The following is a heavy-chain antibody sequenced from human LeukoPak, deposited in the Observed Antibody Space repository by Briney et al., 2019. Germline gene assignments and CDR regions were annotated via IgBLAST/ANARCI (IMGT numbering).Heavy chain of an antibody. V-gene: IGHV1-69*04. J-gene: IGHJ6*02. CDR1: GGTFSSYA. CDR2: IIPILGMT. Sequence: GASVKVSCKASGGTFSSYAITWVRQAPGQGLEWVGRIIPILGMTTYAQKFQGRVTITADKSTSTAYMELSSLRSDDTAVYYCARTNYYDSSGYQGAGTYYCGMDVWGPGTTVTVSS. CDR3: ARTNYYDSSGYQGAGTYYCGMDV. D-gene: IGHD3-22*01.